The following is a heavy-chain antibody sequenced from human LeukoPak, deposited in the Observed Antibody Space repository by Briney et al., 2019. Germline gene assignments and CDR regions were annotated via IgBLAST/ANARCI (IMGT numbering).Heavy chain of an antibody. V-gene: IGHV4-34*01. CDR2: INHSGST. J-gene: IGHJ6*03. CDR1: GGSFSGYC. CDR3: ARGSFDMVRGAINYYYMDV. D-gene: IGHD3-10*01. Sequence: SETLSLTCAVYGGSFSGYCWSWIRQPPGKGLEWIGEINHSGSTNYNPSLKSRVTISVDTSKNQFSLKLSSVTAADTAVYYCARGSFDMVRGAINYYYMDVWGKGTTVTVSS.